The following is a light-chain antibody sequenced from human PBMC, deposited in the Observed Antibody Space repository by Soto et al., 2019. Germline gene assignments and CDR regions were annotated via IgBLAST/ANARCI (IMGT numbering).Light chain of an antibody. CDR3: QQYGSSPYT. J-gene: IGKJ2*01. CDR1: QSVTSNY. V-gene: IGKV3-20*01. CDR2: GAS. Sequence: EIALTQSPGTLSLSPGEGATLSCRASQSVTSNYLAWYQQKPGQAPRLLIFGASSRASGIPDRFSGSGSGTDFTLTISRLEPEDFAVYYCQQYGSSPYTFGQGTKLEIK.